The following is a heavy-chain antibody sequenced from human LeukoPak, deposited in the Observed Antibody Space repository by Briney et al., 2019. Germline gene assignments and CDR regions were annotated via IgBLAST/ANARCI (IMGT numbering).Heavy chain of an antibody. D-gene: IGHD2-2*01. CDR3: AKDPQYQLLSYLDY. V-gene: IGHV3-23*01. J-gene: IGHJ4*02. CDR1: GITLTSYA. Sequence: GGSLRLSCAAAGITLTSYAMSWVRQAPGKGLEWVSAISGSGSSTYYADSVKGRFTISRDNTKNTLYLQMNSLRAEDTAVRYFAKDPQYQLLSYLDYWGQGNLVTVSS. CDR2: ISGSGSST.